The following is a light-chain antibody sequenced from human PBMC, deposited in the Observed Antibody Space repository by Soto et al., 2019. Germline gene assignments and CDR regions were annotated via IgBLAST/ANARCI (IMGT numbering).Light chain of an antibody. CDR3: QQRSIWPPIT. CDR1: QSVSNY. J-gene: IGKJ5*01. V-gene: IGKV3-11*01. CDR2: DTS. Sequence: EIVLTQSPATLSLSPGDRATLSCRASQSVSNYLAWYQQKPGQAPRLLIYDTSNRATGIPARFSGSGSGTDFTLTIGSLEAEDFAVYYCQQRSIWPPITFGQGTRLDFK.